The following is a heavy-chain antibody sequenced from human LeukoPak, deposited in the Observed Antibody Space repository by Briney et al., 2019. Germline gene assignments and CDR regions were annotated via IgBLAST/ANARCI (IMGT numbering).Heavy chain of an antibody. Sequence: GGSLRLSCAASGFTVSNYAMSWVRQAPGKGLEWVSAISGGGGSTYHADSVKGRFTISRDNSKNTLYLQMNSLRAEDTAVYYCAKDFRGRDYYYGMDVWGQGTTVTVSS. V-gene: IGHV3-23*01. CDR3: AKDFRGRDYYYGMDV. D-gene: IGHD5-24*01. CDR2: ISGGGGST. J-gene: IGHJ6*02. CDR1: GFTVSNYA.